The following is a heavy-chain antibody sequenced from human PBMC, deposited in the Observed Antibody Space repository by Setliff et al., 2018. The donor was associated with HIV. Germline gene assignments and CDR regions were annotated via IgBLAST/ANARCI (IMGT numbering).Heavy chain of an antibody. D-gene: IGHD3-3*01. CDR1: GGCIDRSNYY. V-gene: IGHV4-39*01. J-gene: IGHJ5*02. CDR2: IHYSGST. CDR3: ARQRGGRVTIFGVSGGWFDP. Sequence: PSETLSLTCSVSGGCIDRSNYYWGWIRQSPGKGLEWIGNIHYSGSTYYNPSLKSRVTISIDTSKNQFSLKLSSVAAADTAVYYCARQRGGRVTIFGVSGGWFDPWGQGTLVTVSS.